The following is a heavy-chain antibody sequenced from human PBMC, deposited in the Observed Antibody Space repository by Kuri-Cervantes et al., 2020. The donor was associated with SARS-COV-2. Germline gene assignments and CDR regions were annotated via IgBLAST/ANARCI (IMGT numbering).Heavy chain of an antibody. Sequence: ASVKVSCKASGYIFTVYYVHWVRQAPGQGLEWMGMINPSGGSTTYGPKFQGRVTMTRDTSTSTVFMQLSSLRSEDTALYYCARDSLSRRKSSDYMDVWGKGTTVTVSS. V-gene: IGHV1-46*01. CDR3: ARDSLSRRKSSDYMDV. D-gene: IGHD2/OR15-2a*01. J-gene: IGHJ6*03. CDR2: INPSGGST. CDR1: GYIFTVYY.